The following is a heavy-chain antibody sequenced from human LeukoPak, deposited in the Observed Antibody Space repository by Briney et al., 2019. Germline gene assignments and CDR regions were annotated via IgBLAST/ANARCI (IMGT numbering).Heavy chain of an antibody. V-gene: IGHV3-30*02. J-gene: IGHJ4*02. CDR2: IRYDGSNK. Sequence: PGGSLRLSCAASGFTFSSYVMHWVRQAPCKGLDWVAFIRYDGSNKYYADSVKGRFTISRDNSKHTLYMKMNSLRAEDTAVYYCAKDPRAHSYGWSWRYFDYWGQGTLVTVSS. D-gene: IGHD5-18*01. CDR3: AKDPRAHSYGWSWRYFDY. CDR1: GFTFSSYV.